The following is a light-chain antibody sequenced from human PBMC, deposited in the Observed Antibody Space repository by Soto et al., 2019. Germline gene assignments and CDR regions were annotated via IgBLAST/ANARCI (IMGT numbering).Light chain of an antibody. CDR3: QQSYTTPIN. V-gene: IGKV1-39*01. Sequence: DIQITQSPSSLSESVVDRVIITFRASQTISSHLNWHQQKPGKAPNLLVYAASSLQSGVPSRFTGSGSGTDFTLTISSLQPEDFATYFCQQSYTTPINCGQGTRREIK. J-gene: IGKJ5*01. CDR1: QTISSH. CDR2: AAS.